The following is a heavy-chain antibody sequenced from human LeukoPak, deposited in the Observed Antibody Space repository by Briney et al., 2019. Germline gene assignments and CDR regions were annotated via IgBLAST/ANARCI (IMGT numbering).Heavy chain of an antibody. J-gene: IGHJ3*02. V-gene: IGHV1-18*01. CDR3: ARAYPQWLVYAFDI. D-gene: IGHD6-19*01. CDR1: GYTFTSYG. CDR2: ISAYNGNT. Sequence: ASVKVSCKASGYTFTSYGISWVRQAPGQGLEWMGWISAYNGNTNYAQKLQGRVTMTTDTSTSTAYMELRSLRSDDTAVYYRARAYPQWLVYAFDIWGQGTMVTVSS.